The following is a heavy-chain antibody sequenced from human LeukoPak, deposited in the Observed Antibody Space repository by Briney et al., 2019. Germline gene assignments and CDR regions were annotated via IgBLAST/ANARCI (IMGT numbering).Heavy chain of an antibody. CDR2: ISGSGGST. CDR3: AGDIVVVPAAIPYYYYGMDV. Sequence: GGSLRLSCAASGFTFSGYAMSWVRQAPGKGLEWVSAISGSGGSTYYADSVKGRFTISRDNSKNTLYLQMNSLRAEDTAVYYCAGDIVVVPAAIPYYYYGMDVWGQGTTVTVSS. D-gene: IGHD2-2*02. CDR1: GFTFSGYA. J-gene: IGHJ6*02. V-gene: IGHV3-23*01.